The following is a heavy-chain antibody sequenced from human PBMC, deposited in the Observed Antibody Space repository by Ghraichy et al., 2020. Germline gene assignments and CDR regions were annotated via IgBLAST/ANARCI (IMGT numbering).Heavy chain of an antibody. J-gene: IGHJ2*01. D-gene: IGHD6-13*01. CDR2: ITGSSITI. CDR3: ARLPLPRRAAVGDWYFDL. CDR1: GFSFSDYS. Sequence: GGSLRLSCEGSGFSFSDYSMIWVRLTPRKALEWVSYITGSSITIFYTDSVKGRFTISRDNAKNSLYLQMNSLRAGDTAVYYCARLPLPRRAAVGDWYFDLWGRGTLVPVSS. V-gene: IGHV3-48*01.